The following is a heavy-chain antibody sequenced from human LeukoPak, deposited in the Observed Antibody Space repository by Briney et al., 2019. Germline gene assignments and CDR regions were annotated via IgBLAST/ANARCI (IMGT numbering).Heavy chain of an antibody. D-gene: IGHD1/OR15-1a*01. CDR2: IIPILGIA. CDR1: GGTFSSYA. CDR3: AIEQTPPFAPKAFDY. J-gene: IGHJ4*02. Sequence: GGSVKVSCKASGGTFSSYAISWVRQAPGQGLEWMGRIIPILGIANYAQKFQGRVTITADKSTSTAYMELSSLRSEDTAVYYCAIEQTPPFAPKAFDYWGQGTLVTVSS. V-gene: IGHV1-69*04.